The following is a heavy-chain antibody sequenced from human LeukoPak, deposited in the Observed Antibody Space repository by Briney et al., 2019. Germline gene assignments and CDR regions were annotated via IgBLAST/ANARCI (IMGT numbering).Heavy chain of an antibody. Sequence: SQTLSLTCAISGDSVSSNSVVWNWVRQSPSRGLEWLGRTYYRSKWYNEYAVSVKSRITINPDTSKNQFSLQLNSVTPEDTAVYYCARDSGNYLDAFDIWGQGTMVTVSS. J-gene: IGHJ3*02. CDR1: GDSVSSNSVV. CDR2: TYYRSKWYN. D-gene: IGHD1-7*01. V-gene: IGHV6-1*01. CDR3: ARDSGNYLDAFDI.